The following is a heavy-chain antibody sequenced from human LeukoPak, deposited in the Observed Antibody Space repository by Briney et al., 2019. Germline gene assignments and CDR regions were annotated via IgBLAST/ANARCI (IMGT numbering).Heavy chain of an antibody. CDR3: ARGRFRVSDI. J-gene: IGHJ3*02. CDR1: GGSISSYY. V-gene: IGHV4-59*01. D-gene: IGHD3-3*01. CDR2: IYYSGST. Sequence: ASETLSLTCTVSGGSISSYYWSWVRQPPGKGLVWIGYIYYSGSTNYNPSLKSRVTISVDTSKNQFSLKLSSVTAADTAVYYCARGRFRVSDIWGQGTMVTVSS.